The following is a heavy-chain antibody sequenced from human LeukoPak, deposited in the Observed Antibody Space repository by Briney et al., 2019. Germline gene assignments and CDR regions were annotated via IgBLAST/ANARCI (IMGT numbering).Heavy chain of an antibody. J-gene: IGHJ3*02. CDR2: MNPNSGNT. V-gene: IGHV1-8*03. CDR1: GYTFTSYD. CDR3: ATTAYGDYDAFDI. D-gene: IGHD4-17*01. Sequence: ASVKVSCKASGYTFTSYDINWVRQATGQGLEWMGWMNPNSGNTGYAQKFQGRVTITRNTSISTAYMELSSLRSEDTAVYYCATTAYGDYDAFDIWGQGTMVTVSS.